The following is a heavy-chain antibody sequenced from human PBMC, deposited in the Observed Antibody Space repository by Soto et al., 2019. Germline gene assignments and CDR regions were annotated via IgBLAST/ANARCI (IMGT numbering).Heavy chain of an antibody. Sequence: GGSLRLSCAASGFTFSSYAMSWVRRAPGKGLEWVSAISGSGGSTYYADSVKGRFTISRDNSKNTLYLQMNSLRAEDTAVYYCAKDSYYYDSSGLFDYWGQGTLVTVSS. CDR2: ISGSGGST. CDR1: GFTFSSYA. CDR3: AKDSYYYDSSGLFDY. J-gene: IGHJ4*02. D-gene: IGHD3-22*01. V-gene: IGHV3-23*01.